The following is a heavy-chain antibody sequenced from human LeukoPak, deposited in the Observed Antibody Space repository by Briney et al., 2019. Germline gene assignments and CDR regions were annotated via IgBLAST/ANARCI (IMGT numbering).Heavy chain of an antibody. V-gene: IGHV4-4*02. CDR2: VFHSGTT. Sequence: ASETLSLTCSVSGASLENLHWWTWVRQPPGQGPEWIGEVFHSGTTNDNPSLTSRVTISVDTSKNQFSLKLSSVTAADTAVYYCARHLDVHGQGEFDYWGQGTLVTVSS. D-gene: IGHD3-10*02. CDR1: GASLENLHW. CDR3: ARHLDVHGQGEFDY. J-gene: IGHJ4*02.